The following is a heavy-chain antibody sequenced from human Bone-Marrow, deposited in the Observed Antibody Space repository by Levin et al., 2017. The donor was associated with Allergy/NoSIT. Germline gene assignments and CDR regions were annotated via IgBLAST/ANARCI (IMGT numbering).Heavy chain of an antibody. CDR3: ATSFRGYLQS. V-gene: IGHV3-15*01. D-gene: IGHD3-10*01. CDR2: IRSRTDGGTA. J-gene: IGHJ1*01. CDR1: GITFSSAL. Sequence: NAGGSLRLSCAASGITFSSALMTWVRQAPARGLEWVGRIRSRTDGGTADYAAPVRGRFTIARDDSKSTLYLQLNSLETADSAVYYCATSFRGYLQSWGQGTLVTVSS.